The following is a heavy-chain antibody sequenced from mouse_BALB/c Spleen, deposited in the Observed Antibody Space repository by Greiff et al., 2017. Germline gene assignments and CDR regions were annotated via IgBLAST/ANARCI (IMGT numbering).Heavy chain of an antibody. CDR3: ARNPPYYYGSSYYWYFDV. D-gene: IGHD1-1*01. CDR1: GFTFSSYA. CDR2: ISSGGST. V-gene: IGHV5-6-5*01. J-gene: IGHJ1*01. Sequence: EVKVVESGGGLVKPGGSLKLSCAASGFTFSSYAMSWVRQTPEKRLEWVASISSGGSTYYPDSVKGRFTISRDNARNILYLQMSSLRSEDTAMYYCARNPPYYYGSSYYWYFDVWGAGTTVTVSS.